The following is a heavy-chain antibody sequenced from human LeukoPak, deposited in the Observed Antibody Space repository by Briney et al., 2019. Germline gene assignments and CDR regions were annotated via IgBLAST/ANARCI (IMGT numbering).Heavy chain of an antibody. J-gene: IGHJ4*02. CDR2: IYYSGKT. Sequence: KPSETLSLTCTVSGGSISSSSYYWGWIRQPPGKGLEWIGSIYYSGKTYYNPSLKSRVTIYGDTSKNQFSLKLSSVTAADTAVYYCARLGSTYVDYWGQGTQVTVSS. D-gene: IGHD2-15*01. V-gene: IGHV4-39*01. CDR3: ARLGSTYVDY. CDR1: GGSISSSSYY.